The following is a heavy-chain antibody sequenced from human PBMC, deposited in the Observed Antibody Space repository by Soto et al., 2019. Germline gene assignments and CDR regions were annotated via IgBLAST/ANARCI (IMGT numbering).Heavy chain of an antibody. D-gene: IGHD3-10*01. CDR3: ARVPPWGNSAGDYYIQHYGP. Sequence: GASVKVSCKSSGFTFTSYAIHWLRQAPGQRPQWMGWINGGSGNTKYSQDFQGRVTFTRDTFATTAYLELSSLRSEDTAVYYCARVPPWGNSAGDYYIQHYGPWGQGTPVTVSS. CDR2: INGGSGNT. CDR1: GFTFTSYA. J-gene: IGHJ5*02. V-gene: IGHV1-3*01.